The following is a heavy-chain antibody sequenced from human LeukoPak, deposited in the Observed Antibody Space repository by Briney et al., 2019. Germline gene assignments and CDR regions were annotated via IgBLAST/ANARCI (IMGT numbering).Heavy chain of an antibody. D-gene: IGHD3-10*01. J-gene: IGHJ6*03. CDR2: INPNSGGT. CDR3: ARDQGGGFVELLLYYYMDV. Sequence: GASVKVSCKASGYTFTGYYMHWVRQAPGQGLEWMGWINPNSGGTNYAQKFQGRVTMTRDTSISTAYMELSRLRSDDTAVYYCARDQGGGFVELLLYYYMDVWGKGTTVTVSS. V-gene: IGHV1-2*02. CDR1: GYTFTGYY.